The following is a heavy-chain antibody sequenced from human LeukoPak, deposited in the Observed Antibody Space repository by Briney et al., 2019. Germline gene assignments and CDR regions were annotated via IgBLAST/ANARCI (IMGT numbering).Heavy chain of an antibody. D-gene: IGHD7-27*01. V-gene: IGHV1-69*13. Sequence: SVKVSRKASGGTFSSYAISWVRQAPGQGLEWMGGIIPIFGTANYAQKFQGRVTITADESTSTAYMELSSLRSEDTAVYYCARGGNWGYWFDPWGQGTLVTVSS. J-gene: IGHJ5*02. CDR3: ARGGNWGYWFDP. CDR1: GGTFSSYA. CDR2: IIPIFGTA.